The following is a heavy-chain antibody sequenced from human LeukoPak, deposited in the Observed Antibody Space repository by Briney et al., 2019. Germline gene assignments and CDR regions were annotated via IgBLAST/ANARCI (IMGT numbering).Heavy chain of an antibody. CDR1: GFTFDDYA. CDR2: ISWNSGSI. V-gene: IGHV3-9*01. Sequence: PGGSLRLSCAASGFTFDDYAMRWVRQAPGKGLEWVSGISWNSGSIGYADSVKGRFTISRDNAKNSLYLQMNSLRAEDTALYYCAKAEGDFWSGYAAGYYYGMDVWGQGTTVTVSS. CDR3: AKAEGDFWSGYAAGYYYGMDV. D-gene: IGHD3-3*01. J-gene: IGHJ6*02.